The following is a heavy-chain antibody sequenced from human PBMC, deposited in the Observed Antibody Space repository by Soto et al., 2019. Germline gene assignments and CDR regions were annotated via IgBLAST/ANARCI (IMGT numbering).Heavy chain of an antibody. Sequence: EVQLLESGGGLVQPGGSLRLSCAASGFTFSSYAMSWVRQAPGKGLEWVSAISGSGGSTYYADSVKGRFTISRDNSKNTLYLQMHSLRAEDTAVYYCAKDRKWLTSNTGLYYFDYWGQGTLVTVSS. CDR3: AKDRKWLTSNTGLYYFDY. D-gene: IGHD6-19*01. V-gene: IGHV3-23*01. J-gene: IGHJ4*02. CDR2: ISGSGGST. CDR1: GFTFSSYA.